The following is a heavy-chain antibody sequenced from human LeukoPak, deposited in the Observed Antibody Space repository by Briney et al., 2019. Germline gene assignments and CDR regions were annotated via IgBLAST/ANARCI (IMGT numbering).Heavy chain of an antibody. CDR1: GFTFSSYD. CDR3: ARSIVATFDAFDI. J-gene: IGHJ3*02. Sequence: GGSLRLSCAASGFTFSSYDIHWVRQATGKGLEWVSAIGTTGDTYSPDSVKGRFTISRENAKNSLYLQMNSLRAEDTAVYYCARSIVATFDAFDIWDQGTMVTVSS. CDR2: IGTTGDT. V-gene: IGHV3-13*01. D-gene: IGHD5-12*01.